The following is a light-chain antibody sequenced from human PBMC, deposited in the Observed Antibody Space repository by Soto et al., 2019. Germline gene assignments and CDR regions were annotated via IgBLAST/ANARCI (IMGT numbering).Light chain of an antibody. Sequence: QSVLTQPPSVSGAPGQRVTISCTGRSSNVGAGYPVHWYQQLPGAAPKLLIHDNNERPSGVPDRFSGSKSGTSASLAITGLQAEDEADYYCQSYDTSLSGTVFGGGTKVTVL. J-gene: IGLJ2*01. V-gene: IGLV1-40*01. CDR2: DNN. CDR1: SSNVGAGYP. CDR3: QSYDTSLSGTV.